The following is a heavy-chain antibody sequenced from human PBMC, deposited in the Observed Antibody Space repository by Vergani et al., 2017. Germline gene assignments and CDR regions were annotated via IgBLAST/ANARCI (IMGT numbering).Heavy chain of an antibody. D-gene: IGHD6-19*01. CDR3: ARDTAVADDVFDL. CDR2: IYTSGST. J-gene: IGHJ3*01. V-gene: IGHV4-61*02. Sequence: QVQLQELGPGLVRPSETLSLTCSVSGTSVSSGTHYWNWIRQPADKTLEWIGRIYTSGSTDYNPTLRGRITLSLVRSTNQVSLKVSSVTAADTAVYFCARDTAVADDVFDLWGQGTLVSVSA. CDR1: GTSVSSGTHY.